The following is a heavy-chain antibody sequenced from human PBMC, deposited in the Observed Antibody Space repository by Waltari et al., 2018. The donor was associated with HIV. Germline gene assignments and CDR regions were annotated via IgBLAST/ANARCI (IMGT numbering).Heavy chain of an antibody. V-gene: IGHV4-30-4*01. D-gene: IGHD3-10*01. CDR3: ARDNWFGETGPYDGMDV. J-gene: IGHJ6*02. CDR1: GGSISSGDYY. CDR2: IYYSGST. Sequence: QVQLQESGPGLVKPSQTLSLTCTVSGGSISSGDYYWSWIRQPPGKGLEWIGYIYYSGSTYYNPSLKSRVTISVDTSKNKFSLKLSSVTAADTAVYYCARDNWFGETGPYDGMDVWGQGTTVIVSS.